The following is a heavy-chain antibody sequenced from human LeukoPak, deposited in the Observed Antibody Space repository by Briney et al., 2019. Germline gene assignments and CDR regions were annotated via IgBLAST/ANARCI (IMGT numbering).Heavy chain of an antibody. CDR3: ASMTPNSPFDY. J-gene: IGHJ4*02. Sequence: SETLSLTCTVSGGSISSSSYYWGWIRQPPGKGLEWIGSIYYSGSTYYNPSLKSRVTISVDTSKNQFSLKLSSVTAADTAVYYCASMTPNSPFDYWGQGTLVTVSS. CDR2: IYYSGST. V-gene: IGHV4-39*01. D-gene: IGHD2-15*01. CDR1: GGSISSSSYY.